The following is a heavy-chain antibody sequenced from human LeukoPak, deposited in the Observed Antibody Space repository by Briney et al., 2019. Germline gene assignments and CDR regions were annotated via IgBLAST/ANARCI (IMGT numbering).Heavy chain of an antibody. V-gene: IGHV1-58*02. J-gene: IGHJ4*02. D-gene: IGHD2-21*02. Sequence: GASVKVSCKASGFTFTNSAMQWVRQARGQRLEWIGWIVVGSGNTNYAQKFQERVTITRDMSTSTAYMELSSLRSEDTAVYYCAADLRGYCDDDCLDYWGQGTLVTVSS. CDR3: AADLRGYCDDDCLDY. CDR1: GFTFTNSA. CDR2: IVVGSGNT.